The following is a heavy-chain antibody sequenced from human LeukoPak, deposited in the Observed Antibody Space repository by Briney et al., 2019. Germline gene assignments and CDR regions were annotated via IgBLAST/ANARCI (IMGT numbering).Heavy chain of an antibody. CDR3: ARVEQLVAYEAEYYFDY. CDR1: GFTFSSYG. J-gene: IGHJ4*02. V-gene: IGHV3-30*03. Sequence: PGGSLRLSCAASGFTFSSYGMHWVRQAPGKGLEWVAVISYDGSNKYYADSVKGRFTISRDNSKNTLYLQMNSLRAEDTAVYYCARVEQLVAYEAEYYFDYWGQGTLVTVSS. D-gene: IGHD6-6*01. CDR2: ISYDGSNK.